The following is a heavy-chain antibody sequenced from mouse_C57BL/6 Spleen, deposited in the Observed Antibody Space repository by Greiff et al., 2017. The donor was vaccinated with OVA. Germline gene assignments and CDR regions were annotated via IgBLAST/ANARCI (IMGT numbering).Heavy chain of an antibody. V-gene: IGHV1-55*01. CDR2: IYPGSGST. Sequence: QVQLQQPGAELVKPGASVKLSCTASGYTFTSYWITWVKQRPGQGLEWIGDIYPGSGSTNYNEKFKSKATLTVDTSSSTAYMQLSSLTSEDSAVYYCARGRNWDDYWGQGTTLTVSS. CDR1: GYTFTSYW. D-gene: IGHD4-1*01. J-gene: IGHJ2*01. CDR3: ARGRNWDDY.